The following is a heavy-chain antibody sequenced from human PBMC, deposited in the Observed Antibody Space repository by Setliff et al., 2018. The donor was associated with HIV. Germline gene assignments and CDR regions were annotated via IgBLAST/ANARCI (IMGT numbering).Heavy chain of an antibody. CDR3: AREGPKTYYFDY. CDR1: ADTFTNCL. J-gene: IGHJ4*02. V-gene: IGHV1-46*01. Sequence: GASVKVSCKASADTFTNCLINWVRQAPGQGLEWMGGIIPIFGTTHYAQKFQGRVTLTSDTSTNTVYMELSSLRSEDTAVYYCAREGPKTYYFDYWGQGTLVTVSS. CDR2: IIPIFGTT.